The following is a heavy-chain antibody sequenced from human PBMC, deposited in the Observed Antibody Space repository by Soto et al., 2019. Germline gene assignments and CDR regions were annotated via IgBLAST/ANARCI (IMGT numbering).Heavy chain of an antibody. V-gene: IGHV4-59*04. D-gene: IGHD6-19*01. CDR2: IYHSGST. CDR1: GDSISSYY. Sequence: TSETLSLTCTVSGDSISSYYWSWIRQPPGKGLEWIGYIYHSGSTYFNPSLKSRVTMSVDRSTNQFSLKLSSVTAADTAVYYCASRVSDYFDYWGQGTPVTVSS. J-gene: IGHJ4*02. CDR3: ASRVSDYFDY.